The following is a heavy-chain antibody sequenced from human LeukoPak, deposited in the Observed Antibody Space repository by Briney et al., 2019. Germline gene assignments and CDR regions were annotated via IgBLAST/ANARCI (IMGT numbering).Heavy chain of an antibody. J-gene: IGHJ3*02. V-gene: IGHV3-74*01. Sequence: GGSLRLSCAASGFSFRTFWMHWLRQVPGKGLVWVSRISADGSSTAYADSVKGRFTVSRDNAKNTLYLQMNSLRAEDTAVYYCARDREYYYDSSGYYYGAFDIWGQGTMVTVSS. CDR3: ARDREYYYDSSGYYYGAFDI. D-gene: IGHD3-22*01. CDR1: GFSFRTFW. CDR2: ISADGSST.